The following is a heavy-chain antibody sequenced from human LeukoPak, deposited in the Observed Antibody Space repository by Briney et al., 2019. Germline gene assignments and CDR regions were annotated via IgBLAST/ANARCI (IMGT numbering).Heavy chain of an antibody. D-gene: IGHD1-1*01. Sequence: SGTLSLTCTVSGGSISSYYWSWIRQPPGKGLEWIGYIYDSGSTNYNPSLKSRVTISVDTSKNQFSLKLSSVTAADTAVYYCARVGGTNYYYYGMDVWGQGTTVTVSS. J-gene: IGHJ6*02. V-gene: IGHV4-59*01. CDR3: ARVGGTNYYYYGMDV. CDR1: GGSISSYY. CDR2: IYDSGST.